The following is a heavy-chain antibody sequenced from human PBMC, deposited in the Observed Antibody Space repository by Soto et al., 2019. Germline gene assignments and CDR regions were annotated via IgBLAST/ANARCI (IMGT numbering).Heavy chain of an antibody. J-gene: IGHJ6*02. Sequence: PWWSLRLSCSASVFTFNNYGMNWFRQAPGKGLEWVAIISNDGSNKYYIESVRGRFTISRDNSKNMLFLQMNSLRVEDTAVYFCTKDGRFDSDGSLYYYYYGMDVWGQGTTVTVSS. CDR1: VFTFNNYG. CDR2: ISNDGSNK. V-gene: IGHV3-30*18. D-gene: IGHD2-15*01. CDR3: TKDGRFDSDGSLYYYYYGMDV.